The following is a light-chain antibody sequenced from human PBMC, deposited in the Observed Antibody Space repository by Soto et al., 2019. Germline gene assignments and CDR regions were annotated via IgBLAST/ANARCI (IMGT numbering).Light chain of an antibody. J-gene: IGKJ4*01. CDR1: QSLLSRFSNENF. Sequence: EIVVTQSQDSLAVSLGGGAAIECKSSQSLLSRFSNENFFAWFQVKPGQPPKMLIYRASHRRSGVPDRFSGSGSGTEFTLTISSLQPDDFATFYCQQYSDYSPLTFGGGTKVDI. CDR2: RAS. V-gene: IGKV4-1*01. CDR3: QQYSDYSPLT.